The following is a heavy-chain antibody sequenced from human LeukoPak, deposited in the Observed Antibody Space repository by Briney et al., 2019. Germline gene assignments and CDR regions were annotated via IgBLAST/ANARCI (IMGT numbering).Heavy chain of an antibody. J-gene: IGHJ6*03. Sequence: ASVKVSCKASGYTFTSYDINWVRQATGQGLEWMGWMNPNSGNTGYAQKFQGRVTMTRNTSISTAYMELSSLRSEDTAVYYCARWKRTTVTTGYYYYYYMDVWGKGTTVTVSS. CDR1: GYTFTSYD. CDR3: ARWKRTTVTTGYYYYYYMDV. V-gene: IGHV1-8*01. D-gene: IGHD4-17*01. CDR2: MNPNSGNT.